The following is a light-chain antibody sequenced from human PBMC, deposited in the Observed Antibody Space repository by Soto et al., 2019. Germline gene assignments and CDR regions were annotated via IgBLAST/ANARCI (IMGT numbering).Light chain of an antibody. CDR1: LSVSSN. Sequence: IVMTQSPATLSVSPGERATLSCMASLSVSSNLAWYQQKPGQAPRLLIYGASTRSTGIAARFSGSGSGTEFTLTISSMQYENFAVYYCQQYNNWPQTFGQGTTVESK. V-gene: IGKV3-15*01. J-gene: IGKJ1*01. CDR2: GAS. CDR3: QQYNNWPQT.